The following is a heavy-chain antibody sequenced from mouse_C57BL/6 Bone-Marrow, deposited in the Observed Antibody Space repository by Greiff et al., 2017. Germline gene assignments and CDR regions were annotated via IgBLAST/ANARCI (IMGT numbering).Heavy chain of an antibody. V-gene: IGHV10-1*01. Sequence: EVQLVESGGGLVQPKGSLKLSCAASGFSFNTYAMNWVRQAPGKGLDWVARIRSKSNNYATYYADSVKDRFTISRDDSESMLYLQMNNLKTEDTAMYYCVRQDYYGSRVDFDVWGKGTTVTVSS. CDR3: VRQDYYGSRVDFDV. CDR1: GFSFNTYA. D-gene: IGHD1-1*01. CDR2: IRSKSNNYAT. J-gene: IGHJ1*03.